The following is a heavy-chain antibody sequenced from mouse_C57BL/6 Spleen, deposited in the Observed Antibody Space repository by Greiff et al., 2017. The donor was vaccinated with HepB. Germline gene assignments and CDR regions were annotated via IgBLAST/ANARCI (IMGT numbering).Heavy chain of an antibody. CDR2: IYPGDGDT. CDR1: GYAFSSSW. Sequence: QVQLKESGPELVKPGASVKISCKASGYAFSSSWMNWVKQRPGKGLEWIGRIYPGDGDTNYNGKFKGKATLTADKSSSTAYMQLSSLTSEDSVVYFCATYGTPFDYWGQGTTLTVSS. V-gene: IGHV1-82*01. CDR3: ATYGTPFDY. J-gene: IGHJ2*01. D-gene: IGHD1-1*01.